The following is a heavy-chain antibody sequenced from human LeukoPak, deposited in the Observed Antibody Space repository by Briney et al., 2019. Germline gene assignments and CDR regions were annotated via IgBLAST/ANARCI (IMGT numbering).Heavy chain of an antibody. CDR3: ARVPRGYSYSY. D-gene: IGHD5-18*01. CDR2: IKQDGSEK. V-gene: IGHV3-7*01. J-gene: IGHJ4*02. Sequence: GGSLRLSCAASGFTFSSYWMSWVRQAPGKGLEWVANIKQDGSEKYYVDSVKGRFTISRDNAKNSPYLQMNSLRAEDTAVYYCARVPRGYSYSYWGQGTLVTVSP. CDR1: GFTFSSYW.